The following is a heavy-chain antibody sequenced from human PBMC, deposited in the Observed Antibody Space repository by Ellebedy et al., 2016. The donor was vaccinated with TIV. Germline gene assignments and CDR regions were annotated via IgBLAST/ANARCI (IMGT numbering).Heavy chain of an antibody. Sequence: GESLKISXAASGFTFSSFWLSWVRQAPGKGLEWLANIKQDGGEEYYADSVRGRFTISRDNAKNSLYLQMNNLRGEDTAVYFCAREDYWRFDLWGQGILVSVSS. CDR3: AREDYWRFDL. CDR1: GFTFSSFW. D-gene: IGHD2-8*02. V-gene: IGHV3-7*01. J-gene: IGHJ4*02. CDR2: IKQDGGEE.